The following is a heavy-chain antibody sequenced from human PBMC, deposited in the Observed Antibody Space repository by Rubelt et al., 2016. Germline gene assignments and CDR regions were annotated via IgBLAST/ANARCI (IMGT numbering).Heavy chain of an antibody. Sequence: EVQLVESGGGVVQPGRSLRLSCAASGFTFDDHAMHWVRQAPGKGLEWVSGISWNSGHIVYADSVTGRFTISRDNAKKSVYLQMNSLRAEDTALYYCVRDLRGYSYGDDVFDIWGQGTMVTVS. D-gene: IGHD5-18*01. CDR2: ISWNSGHI. V-gene: IGHV3-9*01. J-gene: IGHJ3*02. CDR3: VRDLRGYSYGDDVFDI. CDR1: GFTFDDHA.